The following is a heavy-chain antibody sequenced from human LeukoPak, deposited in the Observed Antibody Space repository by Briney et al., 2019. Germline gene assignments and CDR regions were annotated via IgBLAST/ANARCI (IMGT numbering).Heavy chain of an antibody. CDR1: GFTFSSYD. V-gene: IGHV3-13*01. D-gene: IGHD2-2*01. CDR2: IATAGDT. CDR3: ARRSWCSSTSCYFDY. Sequence: AGGSLRLSCAASGFTFSSYDMHWVRQGTGKGLEWVSTIATAGDTYYPTSVKGRFTISRDNSKNTLYLQMNSLRAEDTAVYYCARRSWCSSTSCYFDYWGQGTLVTVSS. J-gene: IGHJ4*02.